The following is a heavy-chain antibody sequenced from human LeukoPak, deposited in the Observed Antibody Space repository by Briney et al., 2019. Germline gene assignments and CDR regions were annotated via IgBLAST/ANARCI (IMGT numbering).Heavy chain of an antibody. CDR1: GGSISSYY. CDR2: IYYSGST. Sequence: SETLSLTCTVSGGSISSYYWSWIRQPPGKGLEWIGYIYYSGSTNYNPSLKSRATISVDTSKNQFSLKLSSVTAADTAVYYCARNVRYFDRSMRNYGMDVWGQGTTVTVSS. J-gene: IGHJ6*02. V-gene: IGHV4-59*01. CDR3: ARNVRYFDRSMRNYGMDV. D-gene: IGHD3-9*01.